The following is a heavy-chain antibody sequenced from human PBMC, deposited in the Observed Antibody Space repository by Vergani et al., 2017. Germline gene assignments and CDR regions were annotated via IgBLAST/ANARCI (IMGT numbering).Heavy chain of an antibody. J-gene: IGHJ3*02. D-gene: IGHD1-26*01. CDR1: GDSISSGNYY. Sequence: QVQLQESGPGLLKPSQTLSLTCSVAGDSISSGNYYWNWIRQPAGKGLEWMGRIYSNGSTSYNPSIKSRITMSLDTSKNQFSLSLSSVTAADTAVYYCARGTFLHAFDNWGQGTVVTVSS. V-gene: IGHV4-61*02. CDR2: IYSNGST. CDR3: ARGTFLHAFDN.